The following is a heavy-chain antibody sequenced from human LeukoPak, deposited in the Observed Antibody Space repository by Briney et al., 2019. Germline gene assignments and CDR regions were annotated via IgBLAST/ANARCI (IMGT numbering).Heavy chain of an antibody. D-gene: IGHD1-26*01. CDR3: AKPTWGSGSFFIDF. J-gene: IGHJ4*02. CDR2: IWSDGSYE. Sequence: GGSLRLSCVASGFSFSNYGMHWVRQAPGRGLEWVAVIWSDGSYEHYTDSVKGRFTISRDNSKNTLFLQLNSLRPEDTAVYYCAKPTWGSGSFFIDFWGQGTLVTVSS. CDR1: GFSFSNYG. V-gene: IGHV3-33*06.